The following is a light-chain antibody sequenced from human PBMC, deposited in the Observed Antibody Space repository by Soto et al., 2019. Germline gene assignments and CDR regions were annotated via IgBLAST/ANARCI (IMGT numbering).Light chain of an antibody. Sequence: SYELTQPLSVSVALGQTARITCGGNNIGSNNVHWYQQKPGQAPVLVIYRDSNRPSGIPERFSGSNSGNTATLTISRAQAGDEADYYCQVWDSSTVVFGGGTKVTVL. CDR2: RDS. V-gene: IGLV3-9*01. CDR1: NIGSNN. CDR3: QVWDSSTVV. J-gene: IGLJ2*01.